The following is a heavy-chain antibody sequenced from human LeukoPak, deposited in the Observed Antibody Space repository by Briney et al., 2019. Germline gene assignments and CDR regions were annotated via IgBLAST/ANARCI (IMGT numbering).Heavy chain of an antibody. Sequence: SETLSLTCTVSGGSISSSSYYWGWIRQPPGKGLEWIGSIYYSGSTYYNPSLKSRVTISVDTSKNQFSLKLSSVTAADTAVYYCARGESLTVTTDYFDYWGQGTLVTVSS. CDR3: ARGESLTVTTDYFDY. CDR2: IYYSGST. J-gene: IGHJ4*02. CDR1: GGSISSSSYY. D-gene: IGHD4-17*01. V-gene: IGHV4-39*07.